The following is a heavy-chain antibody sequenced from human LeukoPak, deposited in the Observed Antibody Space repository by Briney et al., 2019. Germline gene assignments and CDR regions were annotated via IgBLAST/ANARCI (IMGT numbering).Heavy chain of an antibody. V-gene: IGHV3-66*01. J-gene: IGHJ4*02. CDR3: ARESFYYGSGSYYLDY. Sequence: GGSLRLSCAASGFTVSSNYMSWVRQAPGKGLEWVSVIYSGGDTFYADSVKGRFTISRDTSKNTLYLQMNSLKVEDTAVYYCARESFYYGSGSYYLDYWGQGNLVTVSS. CDR2: IYSGGDT. CDR1: GFTVSSNY. D-gene: IGHD3-10*01.